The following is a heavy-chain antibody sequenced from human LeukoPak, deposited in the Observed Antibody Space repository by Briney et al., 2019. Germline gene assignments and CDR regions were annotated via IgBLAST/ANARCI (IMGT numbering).Heavy chain of an antibody. V-gene: IGHV4-59*08. CDR2: IYYSGST. J-gene: IGHJ4*02. CDR3: ARVRYSSRWTYFDC. D-gene: IGHD6-13*01. Sequence: PSETLSLTCTVSGGSISSYYWSWIRQPPGKGLEWIGYIYYSGSTNYNPSLKSRVTISVDTSKNQFSLKLSSVTAADTAVYYCARVRYSSRWTYFDCWGQGTLVTVSS. CDR1: GGSISSYY.